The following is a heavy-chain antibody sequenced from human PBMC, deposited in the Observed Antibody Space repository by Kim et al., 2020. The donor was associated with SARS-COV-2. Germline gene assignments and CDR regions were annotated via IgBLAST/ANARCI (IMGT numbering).Heavy chain of an antibody. CDR1: GFTFSSYS. CDR3: ARLVPAARSGIRNAFDI. CDR2: ISSSSSYI. Sequence: GGSLRLSCAASGFTFSSYSMNWVRQAPGKGLEWVSSISSSSSYIYYADSVKGRFTISRDNAKNSLYLQMNSLRAEDTAVYYYARLVPAARSGIRNAFDIWGQGTMVTVSS. V-gene: IGHV3-21*01. J-gene: IGHJ3*02. D-gene: IGHD2-2*01.